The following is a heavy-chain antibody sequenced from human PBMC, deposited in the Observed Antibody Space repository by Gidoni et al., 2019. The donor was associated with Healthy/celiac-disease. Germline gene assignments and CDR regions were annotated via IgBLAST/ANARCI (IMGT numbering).Heavy chain of an antibody. CDR1: GFTFRSYA. CDR3: AKEGGDGQWLLYYYYGMDV. V-gene: IGHV3-23*01. J-gene: IGHJ6*02. D-gene: IGHD6-19*01. CDR2: MRGSGGST. Sequence: EVQLLESGGGLVQPGGSLRLSCAASGFTFRSYAMRWVRQAPGKGLEWVSAMRGSGGSTYYEGSVKGLFTISRDNSKNTLYLQMNSLRAEDTAVYYCAKEGGDGQWLLYYYYGMDVWGQGTTVTVSS.